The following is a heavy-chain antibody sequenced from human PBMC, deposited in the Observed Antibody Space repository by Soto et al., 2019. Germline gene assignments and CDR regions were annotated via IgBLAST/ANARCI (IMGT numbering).Heavy chain of an antibody. J-gene: IGHJ6*03. CDR2: IYPGDSDT. Sequence: GESLKISCKGSGYSFTSYWIGWVRQMPGKGLEWMGIIYPGDSDTRYSPSFQGQVTISADKSISTAYLQWSSLKASDTAMYYCARSGYYGSGSYYYYYYMDVWGKGTTVTVSS. CDR1: GYSFTSYW. V-gene: IGHV5-51*01. CDR3: ARSGYYGSGSYYYYYYMDV. D-gene: IGHD3-10*01.